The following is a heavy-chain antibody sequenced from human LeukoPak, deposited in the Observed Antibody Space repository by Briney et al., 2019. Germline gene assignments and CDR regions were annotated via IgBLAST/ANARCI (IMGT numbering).Heavy chain of an antibody. D-gene: IGHD1-26*01. CDR1: GFTFSSCW. Sequence: GGSLRLSCAASGFTFSSCWMTWVRQAPGKGLEWVANIKQDGNEKYYVDSVKGRFSISRDNAKNSLYLQMNSLRAEDTAVYYCARDLGYYRADYWGQGTLVTVSS. V-gene: IGHV3-7*04. CDR2: IKQDGNEK. J-gene: IGHJ4*02. CDR3: ARDLGYYRADY.